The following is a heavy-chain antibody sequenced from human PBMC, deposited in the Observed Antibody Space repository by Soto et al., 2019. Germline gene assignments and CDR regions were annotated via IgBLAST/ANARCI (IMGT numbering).Heavy chain of an antibody. J-gene: IGHJ4*02. CDR1: GFTFSSYA. Sequence: EVQLLESGGGLVQPGGSLRLSCAASGFTFSSYAMSWVRQAPGKGLEWVSAISGSGGSTYYADSAKGRFTISRDNSKNTRYLQMNSLRARDTAVYYWAKGRGCCSSTSCYVGSDYWGQGTLVTVSS. V-gene: IGHV3-23*01. CDR2: ISGSGGST. CDR3: AKGRGCCSSTSCYVGSDY. D-gene: IGHD2-2*01.